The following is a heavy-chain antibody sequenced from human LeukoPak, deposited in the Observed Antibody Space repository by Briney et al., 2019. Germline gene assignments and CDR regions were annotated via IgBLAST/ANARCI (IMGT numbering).Heavy chain of an antibody. J-gene: IGHJ6*04. V-gene: IGHV3-23*01. CDR2: ITASGTDT. CDR1: GFSVSTYP. Sequence: GGSLRLSCTASGFSVSTYPMAWVRQAPGKGLQWVSTITASGTDTFYADSVKGRFTTSRDNAKNSLYLQMNSLRAEDTAVYYCAELGITMIGGVWGKGTTVTISS. D-gene: IGHD3-10*02. CDR3: AELGITMIGGV.